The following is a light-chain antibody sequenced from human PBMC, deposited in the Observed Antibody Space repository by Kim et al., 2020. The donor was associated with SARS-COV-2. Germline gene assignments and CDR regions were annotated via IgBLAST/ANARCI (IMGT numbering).Light chain of an antibody. V-gene: IGKV3-20*01. Sequence: SPGERATLYCRASQSVGSSLLAWYQQKPGQAPRLLIYEAFKRVAGIPDRFSGSGSGTDFTLTISRPEPEDFAMYYCQQYGSSPYSFGQGTKLEI. CDR2: EAF. J-gene: IGKJ2*03. CDR3: QQYGSSPYS. CDR1: QSVGSSL.